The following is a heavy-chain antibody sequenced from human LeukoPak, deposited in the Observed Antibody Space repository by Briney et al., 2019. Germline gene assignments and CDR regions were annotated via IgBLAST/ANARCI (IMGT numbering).Heavy chain of an antibody. D-gene: IGHD3-22*01. V-gene: IGHV1-3*01. CDR1: GYTFTSYG. CDR3: ARVPLHDDSCHYYPH. Sequence: ASVKVSCKTSGYTFTSYGMHWVRQAPGQSLEWMGWINGGNGNTKYSEKFQGSVTIIRDTSASTAYMELSSLRSEDTAVYYCARVPLHDDSCHYYPHWGQGTLVTVSS. J-gene: IGHJ1*01. CDR2: INGGNGNT.